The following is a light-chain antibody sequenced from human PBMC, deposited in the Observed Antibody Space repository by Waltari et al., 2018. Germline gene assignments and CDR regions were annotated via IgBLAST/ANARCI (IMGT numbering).Light chain of an antibody. J-gene: IGLJ2*01. CDR1: SSNIGAGYD. V-gene: IGLV1-40*01. CDR3: QSYDSRLSVVV. CDR2: GNN. Sequence: QSVLTQPPSVSGAPGQRVTISCTGSSSNIGAGYDVHWYQQLPGTAPKLLIYGNNNRPPGVPDRFSGSKSGTSASLAITGLQPEDEAQYYCQSYDSRLSVVVFGGGTKLTVL.